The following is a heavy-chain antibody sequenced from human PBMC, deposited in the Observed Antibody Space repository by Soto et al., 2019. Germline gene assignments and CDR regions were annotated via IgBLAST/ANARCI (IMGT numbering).Heavy chain of an antibody. J-gene: IGHJ5*01. Sequence: PSHTLSLTCAISGDSDSTNSATWDWIRPSPSRGLEWLGRTYYRSKWFNDYAVSVKGRISINPDTSNNQFSLQLNSVTPDDTAVYYCARLIGNSWLDSWGQGTLVTVSS. CDR1: GDSDSTNSAT. CDR2: TYYRSKWFN. D-gene: IGHD2-8*01. CDR3: ARLIGNSWLDS. V-gene: IGHV6-1*01.